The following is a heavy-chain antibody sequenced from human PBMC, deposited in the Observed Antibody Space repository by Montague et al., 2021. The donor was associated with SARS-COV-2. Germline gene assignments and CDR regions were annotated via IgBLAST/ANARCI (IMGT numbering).Heavy chain of an antibody. CDR3: ARGARQGYGFRLGSFDY. D-gene: IGHD3-10*01. CDR2: INHSGST. Sequence: SETLSLTCAVYGGSFSGHYWNWIRRPPGKGLEWIGVINHSGSTNNNPSLKSRVTMSVDTSKNQFSLKLSSVTAADTAVYYCARGARQGYGFRLGSFDYWGQGTLVTVSS. J-gene: IGHJ4*02. CDR1: GGSFSGHY. V-gene: IGHV4-34*01.